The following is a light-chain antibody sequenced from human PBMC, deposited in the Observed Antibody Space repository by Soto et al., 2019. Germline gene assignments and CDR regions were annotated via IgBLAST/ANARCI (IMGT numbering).Light chain of an antibody. CDR2: DAS. CDR3: HQYNSWPPGT. V-gene: IGKV3-15*01. CDR1: QSISRS. Sequence: EIVLTQSPAILSVSPGERATLSCRASQSISRSLAWYQQKPGQAPRLLISDASTRATGIPARFSGSGSGTEFTLTISSPQSEDFALYYCHQYNSWPPGTFGQGTKVDI. J-gene: IGKJ2*01.